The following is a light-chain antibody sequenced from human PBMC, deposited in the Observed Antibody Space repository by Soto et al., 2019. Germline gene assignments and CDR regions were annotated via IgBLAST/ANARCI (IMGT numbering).Light chain of an antibody. Sequence: EIVMTQSPATLSVSPGERATLSCRASQSVRSNFAWYQQKSGQAPRLLIYGASTRATGIPARLSGSGSGTEFTLTISSLQSEDFAVYYCQQYNNWPAITFGQGTRMAIK. CDR1: QSVRSN. CDR2: GAS. J-gene: IGKJ5*01. V-gene: IGKV3D-15*01. CDR3: QQYNNWPAIT.